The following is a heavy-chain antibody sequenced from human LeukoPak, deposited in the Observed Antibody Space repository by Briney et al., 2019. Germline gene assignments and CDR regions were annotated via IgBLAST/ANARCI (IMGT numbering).Heavy chain of an antibody. CDR3: ARGGNVLRYPFDY. D-gene: IGHD3-9*01. V-gene: IGHV3-11*04. CDR1: EFIVSANY. CDR2: ISSSGSTI. J-gene: IGHJ4*02. Sequence: GGSLRLSCAASEFIVSANYMSWVRQAPGKGLEWVSYISSSGSTIYYADFVKGRFTISRDNAKNSLYLQMNSLRAEDTAVYYCARGGNVLRYPFDYWGQGTLVTVSS.